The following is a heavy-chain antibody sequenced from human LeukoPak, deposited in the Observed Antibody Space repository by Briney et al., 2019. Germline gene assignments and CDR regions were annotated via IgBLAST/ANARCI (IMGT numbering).Heavy chain of an antibody. CDR2: IIPILGIA. CDR1: GGTFSSYA. Sequence: GASVKVSCKASGGTFSSYAISWVRQAPGQGLEWMGRIIPILGIANYAQKFQGRVTITADKSTSTAYMELSSPRSEDTAVYYCARTKYVYSSGWYGGYWGQGTLVNVSS. V-gene: IGHV1-69*04. CDR3: ARTKYVYSSGWYGGY. J-gene: IGHJ4*02. D-gene: IGHD6-19*01.